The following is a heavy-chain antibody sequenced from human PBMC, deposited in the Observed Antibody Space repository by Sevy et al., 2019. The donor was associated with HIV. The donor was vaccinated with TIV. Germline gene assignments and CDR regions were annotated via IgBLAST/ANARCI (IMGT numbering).Heavy chain of an antibody. J-gene: IGHJ4*02. V-gene: IGHV3-23*01. Sequence: GGSLRLSCAASGFTFSKYSMSWVRQPPGKGLEWVSTLSFVCGEINYADSVKGRSTISRDNSKSSVYLQMNNLRPEDTAVYYCAREGCTKPHDYWGQGTLVTVSS. CDR2: LSFVCGEI. CDR1: GFTFSKYS. D-gene: IGHD2-8*01. CDR3: AREGCTKPHDY.